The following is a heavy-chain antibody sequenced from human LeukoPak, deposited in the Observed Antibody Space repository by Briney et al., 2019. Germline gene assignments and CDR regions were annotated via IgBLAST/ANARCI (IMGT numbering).Heavy chain of an antibody. CDR3: AKLLEPEPSPYDILTGYYPIFDY. Sequence: ASVKVSCKVSGYTLTESSMHWVRQAPGKGLEWMGGFDHEDGETFYAQKFQGRVTMTEDTSTDTAYMELSSLRSDDTAVYYCAKLLEPEPSPYDILTGYYPIFDYWGQGTLVTVSS. V-gene: IGHV1-24*01. J-gene: IGHJ4*02. CDR1: GYTLTESS. D-gene: IGHD3-9*01. CDR2: FDHEDGET.